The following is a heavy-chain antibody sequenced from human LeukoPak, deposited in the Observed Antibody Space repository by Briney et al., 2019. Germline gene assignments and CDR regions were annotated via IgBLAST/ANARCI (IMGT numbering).Heavy chain of an antibody. CDR3: AGGNYYDSTGPAY. CDR2: INPNSGGT. D-gene: IGHD3-22*01. V-gene: IGHV1-2*02. Sequence: ASVKVSCKASGYTFTGYYMHWVRQAPRQGVEWMGWINPNSGGTDYAQKFQGRVTMTRDTSISTAYMELSRLRSDDTAVYYCAGGNYYDSTGPAYWGQGTLVTVS. CDR1: GYTFTGYY. J-gene: IGHJ4*02.